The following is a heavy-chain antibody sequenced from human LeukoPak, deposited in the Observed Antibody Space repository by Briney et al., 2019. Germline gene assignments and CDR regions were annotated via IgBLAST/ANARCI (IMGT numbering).Heavy chain of an antibody. CDR2: ISAYNGNT. CDR3: AREGRIFRLGEVSP. D-gene: IGHD3-9*01. V-gene: IGHV1-18*01. J-gene: IGHJ5*02. CDR1: GYTFTSYG. Sequence: GASVTVSCKASGYTFTSYGISWVRQAPGQGLEWMGWISAYNGNTNYAQKLQGRVTMPTDTSTSTAYMELMSLRSNDTAVYYCAREGRIFRLGEVSPWGQGTLVTVSS.